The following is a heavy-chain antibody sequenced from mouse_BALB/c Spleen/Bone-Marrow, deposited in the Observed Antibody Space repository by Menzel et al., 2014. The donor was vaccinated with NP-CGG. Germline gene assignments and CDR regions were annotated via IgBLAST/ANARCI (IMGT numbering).Heavy chain of an antibody. V-gene: IGHV14-4*02. D-gene: IGHD2-1*01. CDR2: IDPENGDT. CDR3: SDGNFYALDY. Sequence: VQLQQSGAELVRSGASVKLSCTASGFNIKDYYIHWVKQRPEQGLEWIGWIDPENGDTEYAPKFQGKATMTADTSSNTAYLQHSSLTSVDTAVYYCSDGNFYALDYWGQGTSVTVSS. CDR1: GFNIKDYY. J-gene: IGHJ4*01.